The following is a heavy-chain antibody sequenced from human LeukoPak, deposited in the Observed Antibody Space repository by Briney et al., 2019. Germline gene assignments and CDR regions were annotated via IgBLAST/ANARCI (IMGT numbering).Heavy chain of an antibody. Sequence: ASVKVSCKASGYTFTGYYMHWVRQAPGQGLEWMGIINPSGGSTSYAQKFQGRVTMTRDTSTSTVYMELSSLRSEDTAVYYCARENDFWSGYYRKPFYFDYWGQGTLVTVS. CDR3: ARENDFWSGYYRKPFYFDY. J-gene: IGHJ4*02. CDR1: GYTFTGYY. CDR2: INPSGGST. V-gene: IGHV1-46*01. D-gene: IGHD3-3*01.